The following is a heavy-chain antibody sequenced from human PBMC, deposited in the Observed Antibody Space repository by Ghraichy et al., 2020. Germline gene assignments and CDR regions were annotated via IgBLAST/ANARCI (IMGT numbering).Heavy chain of an antibody. D-gene: IGHD1-20*01. Sequence: SETLSLTCTVSGDSISGSSHYWGWIRQPPGKGLEYIGSIFYNGSPFYNPSLKSRVSVSVDTSKNQFSLKLTSVTAADTAVYYRARHKWNVNPPNSWGQGTLVTVSS. CDR2: IFYNGSP. J-gene: IGHJ4*02. CDR1: GDSISGSSHY. V-gene: IGHV4-39*01. CDR3: ARHKWNVNPPNS.